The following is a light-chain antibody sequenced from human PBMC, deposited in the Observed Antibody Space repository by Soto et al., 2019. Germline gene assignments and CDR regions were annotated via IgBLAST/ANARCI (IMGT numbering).Light chain of an antibody. CDR1: QSVSSSY. V-gene: IGKV3-20*01. Sequence: EIVLSQSPGTLSLSPGERATLSCRASQSVSSSYLAWYQQKPGPAPRLLIYGASSRATGIPDRFSGSGSGTDFTLTISRLEPEDFAVYYCQQYGSSLLTFGGGTKVDIK. J-gene: IGKJ4*01. CDR3: QQYGSSLLT. CDR2: GAS.